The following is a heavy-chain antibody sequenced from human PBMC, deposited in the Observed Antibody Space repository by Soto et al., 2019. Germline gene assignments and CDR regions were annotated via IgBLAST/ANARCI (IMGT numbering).Heavy chain of an antibody. D-gene: IGHD6-13*01. V-gene: IGHV1-18*04. J-gene: IGHJ6*02. CDR3: AGGPLYSSSWYDYYYYGMDV. CDR1: GYTFTSYG. Sequence: QVQLVQSGAEVKKPGASVKVSCKASGYTFTSYGISWVRQDPGQGLEWMGWISAYNGNTNYAQKLQGRVTMTTDTSTSTAYMELRSLRSDDTAVYYCAGGPLYSSSWYDYYYYGMDVWGQGTTVTVSS. CDR2: ISAYNGNT.